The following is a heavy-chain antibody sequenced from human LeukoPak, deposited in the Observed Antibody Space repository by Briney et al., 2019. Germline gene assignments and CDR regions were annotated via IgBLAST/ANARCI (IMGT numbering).Heavy chain of an antibody. D-gene: IGHD2-15*01. CDR2: MYYSGST. Sequence: PSETLSLTCTVSGGSISSYYWSWIRQPPGKGLEWIGYMYYSGSTKYNPSLKSRVTISVDTSKNQFSLKLSSVTAADTAVYYCASFPPEYCSSGSCYSWGQGTLVTVSS. CDR1: GGSISSYY. V-gene: IGHV4-59*01. CDR3: ASFPPEYCSSGSCYS. J-gene: IGHJ4*02.